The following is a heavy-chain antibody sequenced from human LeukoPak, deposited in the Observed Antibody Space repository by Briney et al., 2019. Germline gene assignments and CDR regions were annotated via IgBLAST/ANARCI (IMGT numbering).Heavy chain of an antibody. CDR3: ARFDYYGSGSVGY. Sequence: PSETLSLTCAVYGGSFSGYYWSWIRQTPGKGLEWIGEINHNGSTNYNPSLKSRVTISVDTSKNQFSLKLSSVTAADTAVYYCARFDYYGSGSVGYWGQGTLVTVSS. V-gene: IGHV4-34*01. CDR2: INHNGST. D-gene: IGHD3-10*01. J-gene: IGHJ4*02. CDR1: GGSFSGYY.